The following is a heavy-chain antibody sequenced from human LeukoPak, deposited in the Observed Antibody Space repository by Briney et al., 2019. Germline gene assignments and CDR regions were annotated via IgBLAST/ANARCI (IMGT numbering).Heavy chain of an antibody. CDR3: ASRIGSYDYSPFDY. Sequence: SETLSLTCTVFGGSISSSSYYWGWIRQPPGKGLEWIGSIYYSGSTYYNPSLKSRVTISVDTSKNQFSLKLSSVTAADTAVYYCASRIGSYDYSPFDYWGQGTLVTVSS. J-gene: IGHJ4*02. D-gene: IGHD3-16*01. CDR1: GGSISSSSYY. CDR2: IYYSGST. V-gene: IGHV4-39*01.